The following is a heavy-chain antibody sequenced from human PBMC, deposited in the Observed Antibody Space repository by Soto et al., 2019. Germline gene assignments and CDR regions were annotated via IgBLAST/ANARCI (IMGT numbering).Heavy chain of an antibody. CDR3: AKDGSIAAADYFFDY. V-gene: IGHV3-30*18. Sequence: PGGSLRLSCAASGFTFSNYAIHWVRQAPGKGLEWVAVVASDGKDKRYADSVKGRLTISRDNSKNTVYLQMNSLRGEDTAVYYCAKDGSIAAADYFFDYWGQGSLVNVS. CDR2: VASDGKDK. D-gene: IGHD6-13*01. CDR1: GFTFSNYA. J-gene: IGHJ4*02.